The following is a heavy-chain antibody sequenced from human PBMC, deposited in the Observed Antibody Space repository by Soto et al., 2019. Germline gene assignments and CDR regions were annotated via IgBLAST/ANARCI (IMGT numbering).Heavy chain of an antibody. CDR1: GYTFTSYG. J-gene: IGHJ6*02. D-gene: IGHD5-12*01. V-gene: IGHV1-18*01. Sequence: QVQLVQSGAEVEKPGASVKVSCKASGYTFTSYGISWVRQAPGQGLEWMGWISAYNANRNYSQKLQGRVTMTKDTYPSTAYMELTSLRSDDTAVYYCARDSGSRDIASYFYYYNNMDVWGQGTTVNVSS. CDR2: ISAYNANR. CDR3: ARDSGSRDIASYFYYYNNMDV.